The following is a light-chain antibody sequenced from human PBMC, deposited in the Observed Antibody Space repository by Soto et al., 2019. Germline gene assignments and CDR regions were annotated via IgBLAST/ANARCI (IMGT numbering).Light chain of an antibody. CDR1: QSLXSN. Sequence: DIVVTQSPSSLSVSPGERATLSCRASQSLXSNFGWSQQKPGQAPRILXDSASTRATGIPARFSGSGSATEFTLTISSLQSEDFAVYYCQQYKNWMWTFGQGTKVDIK. CDR2: SAS. CDR3: QQYKNWMWT. V-gene: IGKV3-15*01. J-gene: IGKJ1*01.